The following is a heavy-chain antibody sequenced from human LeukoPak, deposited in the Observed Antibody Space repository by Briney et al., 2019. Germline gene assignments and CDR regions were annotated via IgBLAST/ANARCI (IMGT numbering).Heavy chain of an antibody. CDR1: GFTFSSYE. Sequence: HAGGSLRLSCTASGFTFSSYEMNWVRQAPGKGLEWLSCINTGGSTIFYTDSLKGRFTISRDNAKKLLYLQMNSLSSEDTAIYYCARRYCSSSSCLLDYWGQGTLVTVSS. D-gene: IGHD2-2*01. V-gene: IGHV3-48*03. J-gene: IGHJ4*02. CDR2: INTGGSTI. CDR3: ARRYCSSSSCLLDY.